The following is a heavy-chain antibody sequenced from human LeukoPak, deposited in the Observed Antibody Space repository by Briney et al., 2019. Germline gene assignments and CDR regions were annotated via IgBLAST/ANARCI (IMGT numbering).Heavy chain of an antibody. Sequence: KAGGSLRLSCAASGFTFSSYAMSWVRQAPGKGLEWVSAISGSGGSTYYADSVKGRFTISRDNSKNTLYLQMNSLRAEDTAVYYCAKDSIVVVPAPYYFDYWGQGTLVSVSS. J-gene: IGHJ4*02. CDR1: GFTFSSYA. V-gene: IGHV3-23*01. CDR3: AKDSIVVVPAPYYFDY. CDR2: ISGSGGST. D-gene: IGHD2-2*01.